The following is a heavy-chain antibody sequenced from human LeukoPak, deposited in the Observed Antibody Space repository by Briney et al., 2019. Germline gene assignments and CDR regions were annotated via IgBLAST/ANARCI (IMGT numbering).Heavy chain of an antibody. CDR1: GFAFSSYA. D-gene: IGHD3-16*01. Sequence: GGSLRLSCAASGFAFSSYAMSWVRQAPGKGLEWVSAISGSGGSTYYADSVKGRFTISRDNSRDTLYLQMNSLRAEDTAVYYCARGYYDYVWGSYYFDYWGQGTLVTVSS. J-gene: IGHJ4*02. CDR2: ISGSGGST. V-gene: IGHV3-23*01. CDR3: ARGYYDYVWGSYYFDY.